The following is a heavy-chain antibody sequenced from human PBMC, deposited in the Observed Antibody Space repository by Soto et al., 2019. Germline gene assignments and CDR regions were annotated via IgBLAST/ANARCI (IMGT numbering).Heavy chain of an antibody. CDR3: ARDQGYFDY. Sequence: QVQLVESGGGVVQPGRSLRLSCAASGFTFSSSGMHWVRQAPGKGLEWVAVIWFDGSNKFYADSVRGRFTISRDNSKNTMDLQMNSLSAEDTAVYYCARDQGYFDYWGQGTLVTVSS. CDR2: IWFDGSNK. CDR1: GFTFSSSG. J-gene: IGHJ4*02. V-gene: IGHV3-33*01.